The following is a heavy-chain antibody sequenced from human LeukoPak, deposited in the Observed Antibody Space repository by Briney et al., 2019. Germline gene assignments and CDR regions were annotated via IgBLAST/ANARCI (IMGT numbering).Heavy chain of an antibody. CDR3: AKDFSTVDYYYYGMDV. CDR1: GFTFSTYA. D-gene: IGHD2/OR15-2a*01. V-gene: IGHV3-23*01. CDR2: IGISGSST. J-gene: IGHJ6*02. Sequence: PGGSLRLSCAASGFTFSTYAMNWVRQAPGKGLEWVSTIGISGSSTYYADSVRGRFTISRDNSKNTLYLQVSSLTAEDTAVYYCAKDFSTVDYYYYGMDVWGQGTTVTVSS.